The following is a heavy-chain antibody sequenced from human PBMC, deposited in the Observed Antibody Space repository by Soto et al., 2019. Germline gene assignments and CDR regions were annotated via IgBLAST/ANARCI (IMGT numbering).Heavy chain of an antibody. J-gene: IGHJ5*02. D-gene: IGHD3-10*01. CDR2: INVYNGNT. CDR3: ARGVGSGSYYNQYNWFDP. CDR1: GYTFTNYG. V-gene: IGHV1-18*01. Sequence: QVQLVQSGGEVKKPGASVKVSCKASGYTFTNYGISWVRQGPGQGLEWMGWINVYNGNTKYAQKVQGRVTMTTDTSTSTAYMELRSLRSDDTAVYYCARGVGSGSYYNQYNWFDPWGQGTLVTVSS.